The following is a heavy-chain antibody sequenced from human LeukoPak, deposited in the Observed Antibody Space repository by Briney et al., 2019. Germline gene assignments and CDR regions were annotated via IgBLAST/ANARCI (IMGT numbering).Heavy chain of an antibody. Sequence: GASVKVSCKASGYTFTSYGISWVRQAPGQGLEWMGWISAYNGNTNYAQKLQGRVTITRNTAISTAYMELSSLTSEDTAVYYCVRGDRNYDILTGYSKSWFDPWGHGTLVTVSS. CDR3: VRGDRNYDILTGYSKSWFDP. J-gene: IGHJ5*02. V-gene: IGHV1-18*01. CDR2: ISAYNGNT. CDR1: GYTFTSYG. D-gene: IGHD3-9*01.